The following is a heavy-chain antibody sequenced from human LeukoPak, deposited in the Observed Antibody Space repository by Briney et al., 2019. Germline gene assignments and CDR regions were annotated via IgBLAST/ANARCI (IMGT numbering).Heavy chain of an antibody. V-gene: IGHV4-34*01. J-gene: IGHJ5*02. CDR2: INHSGST. Sequence: SETLSLTCAVYGGSFSGYYWCWIRHPPGKGLEWIGEINHSGSTNYNPSLKSRVTISVDTSRNQFSLKLSSVTAADTAVYYCAGAPPLTVTKYIWFDRWGQGTLVTVSS. CDR3: AGAPPLTVTKYIWFDR. CDR1: GGSFSGYY. D-gene: IGHD4-11*01.